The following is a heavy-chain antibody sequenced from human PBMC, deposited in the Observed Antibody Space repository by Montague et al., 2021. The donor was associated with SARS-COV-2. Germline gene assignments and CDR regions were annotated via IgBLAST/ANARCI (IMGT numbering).Heavy chain of an antibody. CDR1: GGSFGDDH. Sequence: SETLSLTCAVYGGSFGDDHWSWIRQPPGKGQEWLGDIKQSGRNNYNPSPKGRVTISVDTSKNQFSLKLTSVTAADTAGYFCARGHLSVSMIVVVFTSASCYFDYWGQGAQVTVSS. V-gene: IGHV4-34*01. CDR2: IKQSGRN. CDR3: ARGHLSVSMIVVVFTSASCYFDY. D-gene: IGHD3-22*01. J-gene: IGHJ4*02.